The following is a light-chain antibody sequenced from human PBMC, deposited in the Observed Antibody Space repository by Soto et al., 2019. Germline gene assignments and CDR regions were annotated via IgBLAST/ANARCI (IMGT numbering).Light chain of an antibody. CDR1: QNVLSN. CDR3: QHYNNWAIT. V-gene: IGKV3-15*01. CDR2: GAS. J-gene: IGKJ5*01. Sequence: EIVMTQYPASLSVSPVERATLSXRASQNVLSNLAWYQQKPGQAPRLLIYGASTRATGLPARFSGSGSGTQFTLTISSLQSEDFAVYYCQHYNNWAITFGHVTRLEIK.